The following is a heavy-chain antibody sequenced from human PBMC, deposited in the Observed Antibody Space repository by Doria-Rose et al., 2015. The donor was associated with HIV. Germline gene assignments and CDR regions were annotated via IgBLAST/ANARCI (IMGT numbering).Heavy chain of an antibody. Sequence: QESGPVLVKPTETLTLTCTVSGVSLSSPGMGVSWIRQPPGRALEWLANIFSDDERSYNTSLKSRLTIARGTSKSQVVLTMTDMDPVDTATYYCARIKSSRWYHKYYFDFWGQGTLVIVS. D-gene: IGHD6-13*01. CDR3: ARIKSSRWYHKYYFDF. V-gene: IGHV2-26*01. CDR2: IFSDDER. CDR1: GVSLSSPGMG. J-gene: IGHJ4*02.